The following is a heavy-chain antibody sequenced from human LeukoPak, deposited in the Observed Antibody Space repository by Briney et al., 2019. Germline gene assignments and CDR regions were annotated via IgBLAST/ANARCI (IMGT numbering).Heavy chain of an antibody. Sequence: GGSLRLSCAASGFTFSSYSMNWVRQAPGKGLEWVSSISSSSSYIYYADSVKGRFTISRDNAKNSLYLQMNSLRAEDTAVYYCARDRYCSSTSCYFNYYHYGMDVWGQGTTVTVSS. D-gene: IGHD2-2*01. CDR2: ISSSSSYI. CDR3: ARDRYCSSTSCYFNYYHYGMDV. V-gene: IGHV3-21*01. J-gene: IGHJ6*02. CDR1: GFTFSSYS.